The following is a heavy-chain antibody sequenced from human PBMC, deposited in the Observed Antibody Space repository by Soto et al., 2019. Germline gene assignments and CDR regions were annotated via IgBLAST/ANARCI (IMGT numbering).Heavy chain of an antibody. CDR1: GDSFSSYY. CDR2: VNPSGEST. Sequence: QVQLVQSGAEVKKPGASVKVSCKASGDSFSSYYIHWVRQAPGQGLEWMGIVNPSGESTSYAQKFQGRVAMTWDTSTSTVYMELSRLRSEDTAVYYCVSAIDYCSGGNCYSDSEAFDIWGHGTMVTVSS. J-gene: IGHJ3*02. V-gene: IGHV1-46*01. CDR3: VSAIDYCSGGNCYSDSEAFDI. D-gene: IGHD2-15*01.